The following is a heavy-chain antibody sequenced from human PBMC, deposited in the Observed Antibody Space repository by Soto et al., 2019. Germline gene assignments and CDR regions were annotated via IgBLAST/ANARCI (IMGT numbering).Heavy chain of an antibody. J-gene: IGHJ6*02. V-gene: IGHV1-18*01. D-gene: IGHD1-26*01. CDR1: GYTFTSYG. CDR3: ARVEVGWELLSPFYYYDCGTDV. Sequence: QVQLVQSGAEVKKPGASVKVSCKASGYTFTSYGISWVRQAPGQGLEWMGWISAYNGNTNYAQKLQGRVTMTTDTSTSTAYMELTCLRSDDTDVYYCARVEVGWELLSPFYYYDCGTDVWGQGTTVTVSS. CDR2: ISAYNGNT.